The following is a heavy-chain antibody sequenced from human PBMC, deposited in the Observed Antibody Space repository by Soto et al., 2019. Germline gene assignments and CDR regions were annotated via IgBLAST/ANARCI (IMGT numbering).Heavy chain of an antibody. J-gene: IGHJ4*02. CDR2: ISPYKGNT. V-gene: IGHV1-18*01. Sequence: QVQLVQSGAEVKKPGASVKVSCKTSGYTFSSIGVTWMRQAPGPGLEWMGWISPYKGNTYYAQKLQGRVTMTTDTSTSTDYMELRSLRSDDTAVYFCARDLDGSGSYYTNYWGQRTLVTVSS. CDR1: GYTFSSIG. CDR3: ARDLDGSGSYYTNY. D-gene: IGHD3-10*01.